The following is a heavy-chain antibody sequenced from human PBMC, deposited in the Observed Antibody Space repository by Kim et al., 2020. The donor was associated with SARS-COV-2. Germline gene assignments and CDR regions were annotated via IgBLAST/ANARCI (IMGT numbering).Heavy chain of an antibody. CDR2: ISSSSSYI. CDR1: GFTFSSYS. CDR3: ASTEGWLQLVGGFDY. J-gene: IGHJ4*02. D-gene: IGHD6-13*01. Sequence: GGYLRLSCAASGFTFSSYSMNWVRQAPGKGLEWVSSISSSSSYIYYADSVKGRFTISRDNAKNSLYLQMNSLRAEDTAVYYCASTEGWLQLVGGFDYWGQGTLVTVSS. V-gene: IGHV3-21*01.